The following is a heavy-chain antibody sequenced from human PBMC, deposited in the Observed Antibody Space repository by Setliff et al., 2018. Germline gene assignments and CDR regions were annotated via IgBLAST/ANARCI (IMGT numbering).Heavy chain of an antibody. Sequence: PSETLSLTCAAYGGTFSDYHWTWIRQSPEKGLEWIGEINHRGRTNYNPSLKSRVTISIDTSKDQVSLKLISMTAADTAVYYCARGRNIAARLLDSWGQGTLVTVSS. D-gene: IGHD6-6*01. CDR2: INHRGRT. CDR1: GGTFSDYH. V-gene: IGHV4-34*01. CDR3: ARGRNIAARLLDS. J-gene: IGHJ4*02.